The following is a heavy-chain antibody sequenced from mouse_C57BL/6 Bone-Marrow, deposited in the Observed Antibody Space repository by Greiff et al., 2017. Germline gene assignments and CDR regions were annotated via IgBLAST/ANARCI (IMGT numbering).Heavy chain of an antibody. V-gene: IGHV1-81*01. CDR2: IYPRSGNT. CDR1: GYTFTSYG. D-gene: IGHD2-5*01. CDR3: ARERAYYSNQDAMDY. Sequence: VNVVESGAELARPGASVKLSCKASGYTFTSYGISWVKQRTGQGLEWIGEIYPRSGNTYYNEKFKGKATLTADKSSSTAYMELRSLTSEDSAVYFCARERAYYSNQDAMDYWGQGTSVTVSS. J-gene: IGHJ4*01.